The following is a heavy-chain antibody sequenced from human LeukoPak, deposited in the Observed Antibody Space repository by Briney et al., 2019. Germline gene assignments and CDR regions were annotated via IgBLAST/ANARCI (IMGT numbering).Heavy chain of an antibody. Sequence: ASVKVSCKASGYTFTIYGITWVRQAPGQGLEWMGWISTYNGNTNYAQKLQGRVTMTTDTSTSTAYMELRSLRSDDTAVYYCARDQEAYCSSTSCYEYYYYMDVWGKGTTVTISS. CDR3: ARDQEAYCSSTSCYEYYYYMDV. CDR2: ISTYNGNT. V-gene: IGHV1-18*01. CDR1: GYTFTIYG. J-gene: IGHJ6*03. D-gene: IGHD2-2*01.